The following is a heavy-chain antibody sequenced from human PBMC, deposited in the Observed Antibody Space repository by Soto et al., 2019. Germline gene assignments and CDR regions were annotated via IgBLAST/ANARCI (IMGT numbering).Heavy chain of an antibody. Sequence: SETLSLTCVVSGGSLSDYFWSWIRQPPGMALEWIGEINHSGSINYNPSLKSRVTMSVDTSKNQFSLKLSSVTAADTAVYYCARGKGAAAGHSNFDSWGQGTLVTVSS. J-gene: IGHJ4*02. CDR1: GGSLSDYF. CDR2: INHSGSI. V-gene: IGHV4-34*01. CDR3: ARGKGAAAGHSNFDS. D-gene: IGHD6-13*01.